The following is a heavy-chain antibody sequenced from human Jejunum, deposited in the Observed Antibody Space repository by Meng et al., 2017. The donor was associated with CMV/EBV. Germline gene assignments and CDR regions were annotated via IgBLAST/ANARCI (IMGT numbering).Heavy chain of an antibody. V-gene: IGHV3-53*01. Sequence: GFPVSSNYMGWVRQAPGKGLQWVSAIGDSGDRTYYADSEKGRFTISRDNSKNTLYLQMNSLRAEDTAVYYCARGGVKVYYFNAMDVWGQGTPVTVSS. CDR1: GFPVSSNY. J-gene: IGHJ6*02. CDR2: IGDSGDRT. CDR3: ARGGVKVYYFNAMDV. D-gene: IGHD3-10*01.